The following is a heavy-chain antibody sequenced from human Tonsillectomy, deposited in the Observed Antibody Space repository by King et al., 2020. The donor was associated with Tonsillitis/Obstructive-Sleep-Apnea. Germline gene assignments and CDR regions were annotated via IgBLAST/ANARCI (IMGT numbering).Heavy chain of an antibody. CDR2: ISGNGGST. CDR1: GFTFDDYA. Sequence: VQLVESGGGVVQPGGSLRLSCAASGFTFDDYAMHWVRQVPGKGLEWVSLISGNGGSTYYADSVKGRFTISRDNSKNSLYLQMNSLRTEDTALYYCAKDTEMATISSGAFDIWGQGTMVTVSS. CDR3: AKDTEMATISSGAFDI. V-gene: IGHV3-43*02. J-gene: IGHJ3*02. D-gene: IGHD5-24*01.